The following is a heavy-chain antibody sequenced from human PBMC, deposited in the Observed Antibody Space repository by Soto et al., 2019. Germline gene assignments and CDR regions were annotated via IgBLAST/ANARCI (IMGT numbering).Heavy chain of an antibody. CDR2: IKSKTDGGTT. Sequence: GRSLRLSCAASGFTFSNAWMNLVRQAPGKGLEWVGRIKSKTDGGTTDYAAPVKGRFTISRDDSKNTLYLQMNSLKTEDTAVYYCTTGYLTYYYDSSGYYYDFYFKYGCQGTLGTLSS. V-gene: IGHV3-15*07. D-gene: IGHD3-22*01. J-gene: IGHJ4*02. CDR3: TTGYLTYYYDSSGYYYDFYFKY. CDR1: GFTFSNAW.